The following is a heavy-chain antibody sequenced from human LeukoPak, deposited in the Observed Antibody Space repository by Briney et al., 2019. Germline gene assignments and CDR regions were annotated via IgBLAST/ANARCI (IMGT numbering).Heavy chain of an antibody. CDR2: ISGSGGST. D-gene: IGHD2-2*01. J-gene: IGHJ5*02. CDR1: GFTFSSYA. V-gene: IGHV3-23*01. Sequence: PGGSLRLSCAASGFTFSSYAMSWVRQAPGKGLEWVSAISGSGGSTYYADSVKGRFTISRDNAKNTLYLQMSSLRADDTAVYYCARDSGTSTHRWFDPWGHGTLVTVSS. CDR3: ARDSGTSTHRWFDP.